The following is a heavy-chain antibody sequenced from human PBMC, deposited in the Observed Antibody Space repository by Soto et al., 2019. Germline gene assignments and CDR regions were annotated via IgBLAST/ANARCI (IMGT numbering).Heavy chain of an antibody. CDR1: GFTFSTTG. V-gene: IGHV3-30*18. D-gene: IGHD6-19*01. Sequence: QVQLVESGGGVVQPGRSLRLSCVASGFTFSTTGMHWVRQVPGKGLEWVAMISHDGGATYYADSVKGRFTISRDTSKSTLYLQMNSLRPADTAVYHCAKDLYGAGWYNYFDPWGQGTLVTVSS. CDR2: ISHDGGAT. CDR3: AKDLYGAGWYNYFDP. J-gene: IGHJ5*02.